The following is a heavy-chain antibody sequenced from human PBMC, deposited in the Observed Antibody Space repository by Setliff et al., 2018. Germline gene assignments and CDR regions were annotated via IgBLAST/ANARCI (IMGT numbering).Heavy chain of an antibody. D-gene: IGHD3-16*01. Sequence: GGSLRLSCAASGFTLSKYWMHWVRQVPGKGPEWVSQIKSDGTIDYAYSVKGRFTISRDNAKSTLYLQMNSLRAEDTAVYYCARGGVLRACDIWGQGTMVTVSS. CDR1: GFTLSKYW. CDR3: ARGGVLRACDI. V-gene: IGHV3-74*01. CDR2: IKSDGTI. J-gene: IGHJ3*02.